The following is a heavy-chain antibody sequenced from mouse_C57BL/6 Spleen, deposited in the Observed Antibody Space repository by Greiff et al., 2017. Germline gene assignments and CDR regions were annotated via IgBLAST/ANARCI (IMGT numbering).Heavy chain of an antibody. Sequence: VQLVESGPGLVQPSQSLSITCTVSGFSLTSYGVHWVRQSPGKGLEWLGVIWSGGSTDYNAAFISRLIISKDNSKSQVFFKMNSLQADDTAIYYCARPYYDYDEAWFAYWGQGTLVTVSA. V-gene: IGHV2-2*01. J-gene: IGHJ3*01. CDR1: GFSLTSYG. CDR2: IWSGGST. D-gene: IGHD2-4*01. CDR3: ARPYYDYDEAWFAY.